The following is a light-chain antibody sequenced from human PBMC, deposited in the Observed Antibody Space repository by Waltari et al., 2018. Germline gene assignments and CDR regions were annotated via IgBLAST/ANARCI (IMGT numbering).Light chain of an antibody. J-gene: IGKJ1*01. CDR3: QQFGGSPPWT. CDR2: GAS. V-gene: IGKV3-20*01. Sequence: EIVLTQSPGTLPLSLGDRATLSCRPCHTVSGNSLALYNQKPVQAPRLLIYGASRRATGIPDRFSGSGSGTDFTLTISRLEPEDFAVYYCQQFGGSPPWTFGQGTKVEI. CDR1: HTVSGNS.